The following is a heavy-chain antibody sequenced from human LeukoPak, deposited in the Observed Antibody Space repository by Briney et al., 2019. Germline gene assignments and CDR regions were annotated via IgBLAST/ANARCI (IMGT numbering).Heavy chain of an antibody. V-gene: IGHV4-39*01. Sequence: SETLSLTCTVSGGSISSSSYYWGWIRQPPGKGLEWIGRIYYSGSTYYNPSLKSRVTISVDTSKNQFSLKLSSVTAADTAVYYCARGSHYYDSSGYYTFDYWGQGTLVTVSS. D-gene: IGHD3-22*01. CDR1: GGSISSSSYY. CDR3: ARGSHYYDSSGYYTFDY. CDR2: IYYSGST. J-gene: IGHJ4*02.